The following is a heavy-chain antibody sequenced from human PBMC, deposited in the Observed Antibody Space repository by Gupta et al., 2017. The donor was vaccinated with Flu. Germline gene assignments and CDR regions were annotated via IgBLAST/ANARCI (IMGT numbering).Heavy chain of an antibody. Sequence: QVQLVQSGAEVKKPGSSVKVSCKASGGTFSSYAISWVRQAPGQGLEWMGGIIPIFGTANYAQKFQGRVTITADESTSTAYMELSSLRSEDTAVYYCAGNPYSSGWYEDYYYYGMDVWGQGTTVTVSS. V-gene: IGHV1-69*01. CDR1: GGTFSSYA. CDR3: AGNPYSSGWYEDYYYYGMDV. D-gene: IGHD6-19*01. J-gene: IGHJ6*02. CDR2: IIPIFGTA.